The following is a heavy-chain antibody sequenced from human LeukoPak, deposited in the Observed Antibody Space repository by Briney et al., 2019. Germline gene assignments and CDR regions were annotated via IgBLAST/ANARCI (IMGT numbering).Heavy chain of an antibody. D-gene: IGHD3-10*01. Sequence: GGSLRLSCAASGFSFSSYWMHWVRQAPGKGLVCVSRINSDGSSTSYADSVKGRFTISRDNAKNTLYLQMNSLRAEDTAVYYCAREVRRSYYSGFDYWGQGTLVTVSS. J-gene: IGHJ4*02. V-gene: IGHV3-74*01. CDR2: INSDGSST. CDR3: AREVRRSYYSGFDY. CDR1: GFSFSSYW.